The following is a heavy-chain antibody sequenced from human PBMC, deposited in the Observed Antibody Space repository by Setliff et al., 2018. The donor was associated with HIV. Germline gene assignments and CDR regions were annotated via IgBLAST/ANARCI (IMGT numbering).Heavy chain of an antibody. J-gene: IGHJ4*02. D-gene: IGHD2-2*01. CDR3: ARLDCSSSSGFVDY. Sequence: SETLSLTCTVSGDSINRGSYYWTWIRQPAGKGLEWIGNIYTSGSTNYNPSLKSRVTISVDTSKNQFSLKLSSVTAADTAVYYCARLDCSSSSGFVDYWGQGTLVTVSS. CDR2: IYTSGST. CDR1: GDSINRGSYY. V-gene: IGHV4-61*09.